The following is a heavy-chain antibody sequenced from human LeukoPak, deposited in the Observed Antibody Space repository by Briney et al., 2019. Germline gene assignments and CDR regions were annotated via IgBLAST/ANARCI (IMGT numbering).Heavy chain of an antibody. CDR2: IKQDGSTK. D-gene: IGHD1-26*01. CDR3: TRDTIGSLDY. CDR1: GFTFANSW. Sequence: GGSLIHSCAASGFTFANSWMAWVRQAPGKGLEWVANIKQDGSTKHYADSLKGRFTISRDNPKNSLFLQMNNLRADDTAIYYCTRDTIGSLDYWGQGILVTVAS. V-gene: IGHV3-7*01. J-gene: IGHJ4*02.